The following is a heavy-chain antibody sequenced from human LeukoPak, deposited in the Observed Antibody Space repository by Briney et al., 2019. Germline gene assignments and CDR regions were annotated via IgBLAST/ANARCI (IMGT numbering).Heavy chain of an antibody. D-gene: IGHD6-19*01. CDR2: INPSGGST. J-gene: IGHJ4*02. CDR1: GYTFTSYY. Sequence: GVSVKVSCKASGYTFTSYYMHWVRQAPGQGLEWMGIINPSGGSTSYAQKFQGRVTMTRDTSTSTVYMELSSLRSEDTAVYYCARGGLGSSPILYYFDYWGQGTLVTVSS. CDR3: ARGGLGSSPILYYFDY. V-gene: IGHV1-46*01.